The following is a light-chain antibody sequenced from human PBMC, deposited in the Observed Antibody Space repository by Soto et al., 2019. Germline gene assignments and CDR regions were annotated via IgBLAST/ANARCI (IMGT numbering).Light chain of an antibody. CDR1: QSFRSN. Sequence: EIVMTQSRATLSVSPGERAALSFRASQSFRSNLAWYQQKPGQAPRLIIFDAYTRATGIPARFSGSGSGTEFTLTISSLQSEDSAVYYCQQFNRWPATFGQGTKVDIK. V-gene: IGKV3-15*01. CDR2: DAY. J-gene: IGKJ1*01. CDR3: QQFNRWPAT.